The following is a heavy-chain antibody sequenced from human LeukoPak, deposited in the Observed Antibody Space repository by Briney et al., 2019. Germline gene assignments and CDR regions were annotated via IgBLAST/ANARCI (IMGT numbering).Heavy chain of an antibody. CDR3: ARGEYYYYMDV. V-gene: IGHV1-46*01. Sequence: ASVKVSCKTSGNSFTSYYMRWVRQAPGQGLEWMGIINPSGSNTTYAQRFQGRLTMTRDTSTSTVYMELSSLRSEDTAVYYCARGEYYYYMDVWGKGTTVTVS. J-gene: IGHJ6*03. CDR1: GNSFTSYY. CDR2: INPSGSNT.